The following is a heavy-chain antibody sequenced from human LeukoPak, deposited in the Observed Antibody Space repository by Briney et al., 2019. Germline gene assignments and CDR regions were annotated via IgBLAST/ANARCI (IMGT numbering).Heavy chain of an antibody. D-gene: IGHD2-2*01. CDR3: TRDMPAAKISFDY. J-gene: IGHJ4*02. V-gene: IGHV3-74*01. CDR2: INTDGSST. Sequence: PGGSLRLSCAASGFTFSSYWMHWVRQAPGKGLVWVSRINTDGSSTIYADSVKGRFTISRDNAKNTLYLQMNSLRVEDTAVYYCTRDMPAAKISFDYWGQGTLVTVSS. CDR1: GFTFSSYW.